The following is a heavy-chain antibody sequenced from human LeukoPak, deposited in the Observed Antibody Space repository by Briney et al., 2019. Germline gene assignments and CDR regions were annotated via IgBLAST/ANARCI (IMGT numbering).Heavy chain of an antibody. J-gene: IGHJ4*02. V-gene: IGHV4-4*02. D-gene: IGHD1-26*01. CDR1: GGSITTTNW. Sequence: ASETLSLTCAVAGGSITTTNWWSWVRQPPGKGLEWIGEVHLSGATKYNPSLESRVSTSIDKSKNHLSLEVTTVTAADTAIYYCTRESGAFSPFGFWGQGTLLTVS. CDR3: TRESGAFSPFGF. CDR2: VHLSGAT.